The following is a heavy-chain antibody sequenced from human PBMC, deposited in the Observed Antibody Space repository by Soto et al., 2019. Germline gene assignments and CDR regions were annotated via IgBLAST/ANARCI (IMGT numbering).Heavy chain of an antibody. J-gene: IGHJ4*02. Sequence: QLTLKESGPSLVKPTQTLTLTCTFSGFSLTTNGVGVGWIRQSPGEALEWLALIYWDDDKRYSPCLKSRLTTTKDTSKHQVVLTMTNKDSVDTATYYCAYCGYYSSSWFPNYWSQGTLVTVSS. CDR3: AYCGYYSSSWFPNY. D-gene: IGHD6-13*01. V-gene: IGHV2-5*02. CDR1: GFSLTTNGVG. CDR2: IYWDDDK.